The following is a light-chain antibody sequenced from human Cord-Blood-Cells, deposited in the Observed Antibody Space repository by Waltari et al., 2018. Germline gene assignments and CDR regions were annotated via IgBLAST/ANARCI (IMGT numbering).Light chain of an antibody. CDR3: SSYTSSCYV. CDR1: SSDVGGYNY. V-gene: IGLV2-14*03. Sequence: QPALPQPASVSGSPGQSITISCTGTSSDVGGYNYASWYQHHPGKAPKLMIYDVSNRPSGVSNRFSGSKSGNTASLTISGLQAEDEADYYCSSYTSSCYVFGTGTKVTVL. J-gene: IGLJ1*01. CDR2: DVS.